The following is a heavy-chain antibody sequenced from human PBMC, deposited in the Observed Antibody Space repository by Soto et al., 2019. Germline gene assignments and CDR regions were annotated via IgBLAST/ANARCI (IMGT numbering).Heavy chain of an antibody. D-gene: IGHD6-13*01. CDR1: GGTFSSYT. Sequence: QVQLVQSGAEVKKPGSSVKVSCKASGGTFSSYTISWVRQAPGQGLEWMGRIIPILGIANYAQKFQGSVTLTADNSPSTAYMELSSLRSEDTAVYYCAKKGAAPLDYWGQGTLVTLSS. V-gene: IGHV1-69*02. CDR3: AKKGAAPLDY. CDR2: IIPILGIA. J-gene: IGHJ4*02.